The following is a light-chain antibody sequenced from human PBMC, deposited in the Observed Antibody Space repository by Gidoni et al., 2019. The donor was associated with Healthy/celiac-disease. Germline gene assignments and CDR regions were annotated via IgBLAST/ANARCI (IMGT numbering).Light chain of an antibody. CDR3: QQYNSYSYT. CDR2: KAS. CDR1: QSISSW. Sequence: DIQMTQSPSTLSASVGDRGTITCRASQSISSWLAWYQQKPGKAPKLLIYKASSLESGVPSRFSGIVSGTEFTLTISSLQPDDFATYYCQQYNSYSYTFXQXTKLEIK. V-gene: IGKV1-5*03. J-gene: IGKJ2*01.